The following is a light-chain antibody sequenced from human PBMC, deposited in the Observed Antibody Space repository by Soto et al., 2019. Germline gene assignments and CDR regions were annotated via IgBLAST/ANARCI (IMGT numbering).Light chain of an antibody. CDR3: QQLNSSPRLT. CDR1: QGISSY. CDR2: AAS. J-gene: IGKJ4*01. Sequence: DIQMTQSPSSLSASVGDRVTITCRASQGISSYLAWYQQKPGKAPKLLIYAASTLQSGVPSRLSGSGSGTEFTLTISSLQPEDFATYYCQQLNSSPRLTFGGGTKVDIK. V-gene: IGKV1-9*01.